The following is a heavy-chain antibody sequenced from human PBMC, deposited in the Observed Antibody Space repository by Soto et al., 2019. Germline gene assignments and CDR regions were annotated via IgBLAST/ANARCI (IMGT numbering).Heavy chain of an antibody. CDR2: LSWNGDYT. V-gene: IGHV3-9*01. CDR1: GFTFDDYA. D-gene: IGHD6-6*01. J-gene: IGHJ6*02. Sequence: EVQLVESGGGLVQPGRSLRLSCAVSGFTFDDYAMHWVRQAPGKGLEWVSGLSWNGDYTGYADSVKGRFTISRDNTKDSLYLKMTSLRAEDTALYYCAKGTRSSYYYGMDVGGQGTTVTVSS. CDR3: AKGTRSSYYYGMDV.